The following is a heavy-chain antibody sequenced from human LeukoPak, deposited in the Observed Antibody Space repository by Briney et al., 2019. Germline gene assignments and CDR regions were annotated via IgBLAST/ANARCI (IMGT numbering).Heavy chain of an antibody. CDR1: GYSISSGYY. V-gene: IGHV4-38-2*01. D-gene: IGHD6-13*01. CDR3: GVGKEQLALYYFDY. J-gene: IGHJ4*02. CDR2: IYHSGST. Sequence: PSETLSLTCAVSGYSISSGYYWGWIRQPPGKGLEWIGSIYHSGSTYYNPSLKRRVTISVDTSKNKFSLKLSSVTAADTAVYYCGVGKEQLALYYFDYWGQGTLVTVSS.